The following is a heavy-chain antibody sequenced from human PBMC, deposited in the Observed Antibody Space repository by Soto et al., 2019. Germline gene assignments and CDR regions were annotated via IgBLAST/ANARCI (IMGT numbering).Heavy chain of an antibody. J-gene: IGHJ5*02. CDR2: IGGAGDT. D-gene: IGHD1-20*01. CDR3: VTGRPTHWYS. CDR1: GFTFSSFD. V-gene: IGHV3-13*01. Sequence: GGSLRLSCAASGFTFSSFDMHWVRQATGKGLEWVSGIGGAGDTYYPGSVKGRFTISRENAKNSLYLQMNSLRAGDTAVYYCVTGRPTHWYSWGQGTLVTVSS.